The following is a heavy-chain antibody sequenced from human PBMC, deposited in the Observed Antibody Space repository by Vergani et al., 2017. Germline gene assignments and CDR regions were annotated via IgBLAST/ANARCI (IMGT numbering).Heavy chain of an antibody. CDR1: GFTFSDYY. J-gene: IGHJ5*02. CDR3: ARDYGGFETDYYSWFDP. Sequence: QVQLVESGGGLVKPGGSLRLSCAASGFTFSDYYMSWIRQAPGKGLEWVSYISSSSSYTNYADSVKGRFTISRDNAKNSLYLQMNSLRAEDTAVYYCARDYGGFETDYYSWFDPWGQGTLVTVSS. D-gene: IGHD4-23*01. CDR2: ISSSSSYT. V-gene: IGHV3-11*05.